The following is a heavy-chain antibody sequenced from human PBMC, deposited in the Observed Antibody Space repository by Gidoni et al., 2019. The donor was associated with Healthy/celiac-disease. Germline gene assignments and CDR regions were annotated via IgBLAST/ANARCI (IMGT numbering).Heavy chain of an antibody. CDR2: IYYSGST. CDR3: ATRDSYYYDSSGYTAFDI. CDR1: GGSISSSSYY. D-gene: IGHD3-22*01. J-gene: IGHJ3*02. Sequence: QLQLQESGPGLVKPSETLSLTCTVSGGSISSSSYYWGWIRQPPGKGLEWIGSIYYSGSTYYNPSLKSRVTISVDTSKNQFSLKLSSVTAADTAVYYCATRDSYYYDSSGYTAFDIWGQGTMVTVSS. V-gene: IGHV4-39*01.